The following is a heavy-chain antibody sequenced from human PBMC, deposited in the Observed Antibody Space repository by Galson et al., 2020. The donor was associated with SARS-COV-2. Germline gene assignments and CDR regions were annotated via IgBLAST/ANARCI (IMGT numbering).Heavy chain of an antibody. V-gene: IGHV4-61*02. D-gene: IGHD1-1*01. CDR2: IYTSGST. J-gene: IGHJ5*02. CDR3: ARDSLQRAWLNWFDP. Sequence: SETLSLTCTVSGGSISSGSYYWSWIRQPAGKGLEWIGRIYTSGSTNYNPSLKSRVTISVDTSKNQFSLKLSSVTAADTAVYYCARDSLQRAWLNWFDPWGQGTLVTVSS. CDR1: GGSISSGSYY.